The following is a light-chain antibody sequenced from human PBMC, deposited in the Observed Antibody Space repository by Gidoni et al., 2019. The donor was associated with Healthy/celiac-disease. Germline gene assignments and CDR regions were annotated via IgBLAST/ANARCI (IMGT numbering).Light chain of an antibody. V-gene: IGKV1-39*01. J-gene: IGKJ2*01. CDR3: QQSYV. CDR2: AAS. CDR1: QSISSY. Sequence: DIQMTQSPSSLSASVGDRVTITCRASQSISSYLNWYQQKPGKASKLLIYAASSLQSGVPSRFSSSGSGTDFTLTISNLQPEDFATCYCQQSYVFGQGTKLEIK.